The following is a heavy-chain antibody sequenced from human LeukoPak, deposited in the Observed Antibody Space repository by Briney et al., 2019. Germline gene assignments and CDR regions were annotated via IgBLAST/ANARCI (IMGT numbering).Heavy chain of an antibody. Sequence: GGSLRLSCAASGFTFSNYDIHWVRQAPGKGLEWVAFLGYDGHNKFYGESVKGRFTISGDNSKNTLFLQMNSLRAEDTAVYYCARRTNYLAFDYWGQGTLVTVSS. J-gene: IGHJ4*02. CDR1: GFTFSNYD. CDR3: ARRTNYLAFDY. D-gene: IGHD4/OR15-4a*01. V-gene: IGHV3-33*01. CDR2: LGYDGHNK.